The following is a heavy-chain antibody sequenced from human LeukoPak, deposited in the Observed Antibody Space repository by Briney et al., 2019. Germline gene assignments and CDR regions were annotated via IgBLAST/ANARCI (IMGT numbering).Heavy chain of an antibody. CDR2: IYTGDSDT. J-gene: IGHJ4*02. CDR3: ARLAGSGGSCYRCFDY. CDR1: GHSFTSYW. V-gene: IGHV5-51*01. Sequence: GESLKISCKGSGHSFTSYWIGWVRQMPGKGLEWMGIIYTGDSDTRYSPSFQGQVTISADKSISTAYLQWSSLEASDTAMYYCARLAGSGGSCYRCFDYWGQGTLVTVSS. D-gene: IGHD2-15*01.